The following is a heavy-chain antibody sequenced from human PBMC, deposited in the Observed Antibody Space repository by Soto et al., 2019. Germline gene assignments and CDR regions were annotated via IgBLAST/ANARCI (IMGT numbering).Heavy chain of an antibody. CDR1: GFTFSSYG. J-gene: IGHJ4*02. Sequence: PGGSLRLSCAASGFTFSSYGMHWVRQAPGKRLEWVAVIWYDGSNKYYADSVKGRFTISRDNSKNTLYLLMNSLRAEDTAVYYCAREAPRETYYDFWSGYYYFDYWGQGTLVTVSS. V-gene: IGHV3-33*01. CDR3: AREAPRETYYDFWSGYYYFDY. CDR2: IWYDGSNK. D-gene: IGHD3-3*01.